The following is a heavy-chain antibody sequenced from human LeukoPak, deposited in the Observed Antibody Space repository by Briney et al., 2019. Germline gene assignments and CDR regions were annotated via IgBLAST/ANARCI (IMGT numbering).Heavy chain of an antibody. J-gene: IGHJ4*02. D-gene: IGHD6-13*01. CDR3: ARDVEARISAAGTFDY. CDR1: GFTFSSYA. Sequence: PGGSLRLSCAASGFTFSSYAMSWVRQAPGKGLEWVSAISGSGGSTYYADSVKGRFTISRDNSKNTLYLQMNSLRADDTAIYYCARDVEARISAAGTFDYWGQGSLVTVSS. CDR2: ISGSGGST. V-gene: IGHV3-23*01.